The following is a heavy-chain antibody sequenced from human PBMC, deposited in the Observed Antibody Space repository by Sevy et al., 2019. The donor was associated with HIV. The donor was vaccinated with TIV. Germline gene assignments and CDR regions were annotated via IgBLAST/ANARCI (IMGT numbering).Heavy chain of an antibody. CDR2: ISGSGGST. V-gene: IGHV3-23*01. CDR1: GFTFSSYA. J-gene: IGHJ4*02. CDR3: AKGNYYYDSSGRDY. D-gene: IGHD3-22*01. Sequence: GGSLRLSCAASGFTFSSYAMSWDRQAPGKGLEWVSAISGSGGSTYYADSVKGRFTISRDNSKNTLYLQMNSLRAEDTAVYYCAKGNYYYDSSGRDYWGQGTLVTVSS.